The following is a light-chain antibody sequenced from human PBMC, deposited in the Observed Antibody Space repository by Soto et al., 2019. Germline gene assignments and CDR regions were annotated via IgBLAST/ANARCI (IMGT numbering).Light chain of an antibody. CDR2: DAS. V-gene: IGKV3-11*01. CDR1: QSVSSY. J-gene: IGKJ4*01. CDR3: QQRSNWLT. Sequence: EFVLTQSPATLSLSPGERATLSCRASQSVSSYLAWYQQKPGQAPRLLIYDASNMATGIPARFSGSGSGTDFTLTISSLEPEDFAVYYCQQRSNWLTFGGGTKVDIK.